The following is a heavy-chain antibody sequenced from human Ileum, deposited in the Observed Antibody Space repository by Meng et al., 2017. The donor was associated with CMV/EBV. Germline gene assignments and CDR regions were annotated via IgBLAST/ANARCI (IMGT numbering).Heavy chain of an antibody. Sequence: GGSLRLSCAASGFTFSDYYMTWIRQAPGKGLEGISYINGGGSGIYYADSVKGRFTISRDNAKNSLYLQMNSLRDEDTAVYYCARDGSGRFDFWGQGTLVTVSS. CDR1: GFTFSDYY. CDR2: INGGGSGI. J-gene: IGHJ4*02. V-gene: IGHV3-11*04. D-gene: IGHD1-26*01. CDR3: ARDGSGRFDF.